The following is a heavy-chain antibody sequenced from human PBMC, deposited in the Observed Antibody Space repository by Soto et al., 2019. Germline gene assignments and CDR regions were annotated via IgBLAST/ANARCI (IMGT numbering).Heavy chain of an antibody. V-gene: IGHV1-69*01. J-gene: IGHJ4*02. CDR2: IITGCGTA. Sequence: QVQLVQAGADVKKPGSSVKVSCRASGGSFANYAINWVRQAPGQGLEWMGGIITGCGTANYAQQFQGKVTLLKDESTDTVFMDISHLRSEDTAVYYRARSHGNSWYGDYWGQGTLVPVSS. CDR1: GGSFANYA. CDR3: ARSHGNSWYGDY. D-gene: IGHD6-13*01.